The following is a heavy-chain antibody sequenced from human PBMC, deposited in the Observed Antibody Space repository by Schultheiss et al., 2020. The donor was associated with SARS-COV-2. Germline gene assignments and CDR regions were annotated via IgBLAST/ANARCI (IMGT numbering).Heavy chain of an antibody. D-gene: IGHD3-3*01. CDR3: ARDRGLRFLEWSIYYYYGMDV. Sequence: SETLSLTCTVSGGSISSYYWSWIRQPAGKGLEWIGRIYTSGSTNYNPSLKSRVTMSVDTSKNQFSLKLSSVTAADTAVYYCARDRGLRFLEWSIYYYYGMDVWGQGTTVTVSS. V-gene: IGHV4-4*07. CDR2: IYTSGST. J-gene: IGHJ6*02. CDR1: GGSISSYY.